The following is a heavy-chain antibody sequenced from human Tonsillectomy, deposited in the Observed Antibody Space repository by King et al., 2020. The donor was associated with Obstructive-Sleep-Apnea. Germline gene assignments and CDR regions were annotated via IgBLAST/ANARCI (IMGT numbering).Heavy chain of an antibody. D-gene: IGHD3-10*01. CDR1: GGPISSGGYS. V-gene: IGHV4-30-4*07. CDR3: ARGILWFGKLYSFDI. J-gene: IGHJ3*02. Sequence: QLQESGPGLVKPSQTLSLTCAVSGGPISSGGYSWSWIRQPPGKGLEWIGYIYYSGHTYYNPSLKSRVTISVDTSKNQFSLKLSSVTAADTAMYYCARGILWFGKLYSFDIWGQGTMVTVSS. CDR2: IYYSGHT.